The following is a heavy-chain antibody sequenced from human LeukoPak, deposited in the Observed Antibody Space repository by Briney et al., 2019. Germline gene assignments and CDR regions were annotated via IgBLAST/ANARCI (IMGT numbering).Heavy chain of an antibody. V-gene: IGHV1-69*13. CDR1: GGTFSSYA. J-gene: IGHJ6*02. D-gene: IGHD3-22*01. CDR2: IIPIFGTA. CDR3: ASSVYDSSGSTYYYYGMDV. Sequence: GASVEVSCKASGGTFSSYAISWVRQAPGQGLEWMGGIIPIFGTANYAQKFQGRVTITADESTSTAYMELSSLRSEDTAVYYCASSVYDSSGSTYYYYGMDVWGQGTTVTVSS.